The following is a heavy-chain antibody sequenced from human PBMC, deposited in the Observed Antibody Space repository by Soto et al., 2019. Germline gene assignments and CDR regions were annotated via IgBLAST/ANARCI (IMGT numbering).Heavy chain of an antibody. V-gene: IGHV1-69*08. CDR2: IIPILGIA. CDR3: ARDHCSSTSCYAGGVLNWFDP. J-gene: IGHJ5*02. D-gene: IGHD2-2*01. CDR1: GGTFSSYT. Sequence: QVQLVQSGAEVKKPGSSVKVSCKASGGTFSSYTISWVRQSPGQGLEWMGRIIPILGIANYAQKFQGTVTITADKSTSTAYMELSSLRSEDTAVYYCARDHCSSTSCYAGGVLNWFDPWGQGTLVTVSS.